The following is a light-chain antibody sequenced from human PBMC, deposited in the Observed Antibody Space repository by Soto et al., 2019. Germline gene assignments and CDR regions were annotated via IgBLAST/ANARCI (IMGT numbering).Light chain of an antibody. CDR3: MQALQVPHT. CDR2: LGS. Sequence: DLVMTQSPLSLPVTPGEPASISCRSSQSLLYSNGYNYLDWYVQKPGQSPQLLIYLGSNRASGVPDRFSGSASGTDFTLKISRVEAEDVGVYYCMQALQVPHTFGQGTKLEIK. CDR1: QSLLYSNGYNY. J-gene: IGKJ2*01. V-gene: IGKV2-28*01.